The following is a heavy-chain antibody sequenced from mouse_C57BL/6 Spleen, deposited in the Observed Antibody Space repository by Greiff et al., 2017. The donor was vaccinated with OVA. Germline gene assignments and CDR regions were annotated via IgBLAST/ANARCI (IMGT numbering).Heavy chain of an antibody. CDR3: ARYDYDEGWFAY. CDR2: ISYSGST. J-gene: IGHJ3*01. CDR1: CYSFTIGSV. V-gene: IGHV3-1*01. D-gene: IGHD2-4*01. Sequence: EVQLQESVPCMFLPSQSLSLTCPVTCYSFTIGSVCLLFRHFPGNKLVWMGYISYSGSTNYNPSLKSRISITHDTAKNHFCLRLNSVTTEDTATYYCARYDYDEGWFAYWGQGTLVTVSA.